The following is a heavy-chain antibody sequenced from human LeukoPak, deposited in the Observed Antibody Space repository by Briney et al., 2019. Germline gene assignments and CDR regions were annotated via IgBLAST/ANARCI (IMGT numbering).Heavy chain of an antibody. CDR1: GGSISSSSYY. J-gene: IGHJ3*02. D-gene: IGHD3-10*01. CDR3: ARRTYYYGSGISSEAFDI. Sequence: SETLSLTCTVSGGSISSSSYYWGWIRQPPGKGLEWIGSIYYSGSTYYNPSLKSRVTISVDTSKNQFSLKLSSVTAADTAVCYCARRTYYYGSGISSEAFDIWGQGTMVTVSS. CDR2: IYYSGST. V-gene: IGHV4-39*01.